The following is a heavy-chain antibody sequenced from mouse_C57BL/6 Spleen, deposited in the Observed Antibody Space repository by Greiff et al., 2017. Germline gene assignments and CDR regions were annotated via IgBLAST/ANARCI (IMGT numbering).Heavy chain of an antibody. CDR1: GYSFTDYN. Sequence: VHVKQSGPELVKPGASVKISCKASGYSFTDYNMNWVKQSHGKSLEWIGVINPNYGTTSYNQKFKGKATLTVDQSSSTAYMQLNSLTSKDSAVYYWARALRRLSRYFDGWGTGTTVTVSS. D-gene: IGHD2-12*01. V-gene: IGHV1-39*01. CDR2: INPNYGTT. J-gene: IGHJ1*03. CDR3: ARALRRLSRYFDG.